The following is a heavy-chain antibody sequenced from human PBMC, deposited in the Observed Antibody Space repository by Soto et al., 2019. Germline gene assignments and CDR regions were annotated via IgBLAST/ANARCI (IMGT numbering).Heavy chain of an antibody. Sequence: SDTLSLTCTVSGVSVSSGSYYWSWIRQPPGKGLEWIGYIYYSGSTNYNPSLKSRVTISVDTSKNQFSLKLSSVTAADTAVYYCARDPPVVVAYWGQGTLVTVSS. V-gene: IGHV4-61*01. CDR3: ARDPPVVVAY. J-gene: IGHJ4*02. CDR2: IYYSGST. D-gene: IGHD2-2*01. CDR1: GVSVSSGSYY.